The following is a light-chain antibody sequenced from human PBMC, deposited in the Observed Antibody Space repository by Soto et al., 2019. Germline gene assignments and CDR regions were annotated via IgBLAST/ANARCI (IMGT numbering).Light chain of an antibody. Sequence: IKMTQSPATLSATIRDRVTITCRASQSISSWLAWYQQKPGKAPKILIYKASSLESGVPSRFSGSGSGTEFTLTISSLQPDDFATYYCQHYNTYSTFGQGTKADIK. V-gene: IGKV1-5*03. CDR3: QHYNTYST. CDR2: KAS. J-gene: IGKJ1*01. CDR1: QSISSW.